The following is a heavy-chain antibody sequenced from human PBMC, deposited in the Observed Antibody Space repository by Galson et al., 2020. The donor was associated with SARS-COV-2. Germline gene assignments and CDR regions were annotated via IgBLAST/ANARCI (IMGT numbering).Heavy chain of an antibody. Sequence: TGGSLRLSCAASGFTFSDYYMSWIRQAPGKGLEWVSYISSSSYTNYADSVKGRFTISRDNAKNSLYLQMNSLRAEDTAVYYCARDILPAAAGTYYYYGMDVWGQGTTVTVSS. CDR1: GFTFSDYY. J-gene: IGHJ6*02. CDR3: ARDILPAAAGTYYYYGMDV. D-gene: IGHD6-13*01. CDR2: ISSSSYT. V-gene: IGHV3-11*06.